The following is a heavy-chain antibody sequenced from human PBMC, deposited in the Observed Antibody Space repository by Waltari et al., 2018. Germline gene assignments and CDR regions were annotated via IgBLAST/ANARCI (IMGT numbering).Heavy chain of an antibody. CDR2: ISGRGGST. CDR1: GFTFSSYA. CDR3: AKDRGSSWYFDY. J-gene: IGHJ4*02. Sequence: EVQLVESGGGLVQPGGSLRLSCAASGFTFSSYAMSWVRQAPGKGLEWVSGISGRGGSTYYADSVKGRFTISRDNSKNTLYLQMNSLRAEDTAVYYCAKDRGSSWYFDYWGQGTLVTVSS. D-gene: IGHD6-13*01. V-gene: IGHV3-23*04.